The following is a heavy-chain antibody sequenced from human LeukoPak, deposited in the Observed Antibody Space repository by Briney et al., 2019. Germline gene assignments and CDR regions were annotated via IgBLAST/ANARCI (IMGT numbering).Heavy chain of an antibody. D-gene: IGHD2-8*01. CDR2: ISYDGSNK. V-gene: IGHV3-30*04. CDR3: AKEYCSNSVCHSLDY. J-gene: IGHJ4*02. CDR1: GFTFNSYS. Sequence: PGGSLRLSCAASGFTFNSYSMHWVRQAPGKGLEWVAVISYDGSNKYYADSVKGRFTFSRDNSKNTLYLQMNSLRAEDTAVYYCAKEYCSNSVCHSLDYWGQGTLVTVSS.